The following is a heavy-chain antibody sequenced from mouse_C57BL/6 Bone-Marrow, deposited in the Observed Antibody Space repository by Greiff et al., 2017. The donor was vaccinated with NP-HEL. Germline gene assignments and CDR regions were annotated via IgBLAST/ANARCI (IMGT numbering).Heavy chain of an antibody. CDR2: ISSGGSYT. CDR3: ARQGEYYAMDY. CDR1: GFTFSSYG. V-gene: IGHV5-6*01. J-gene: IGHJ4*01. Sequence: VQLKESGGDLVKPGGSLKLSCAASGFTFSSYGMSWVRQTPDKRLEWVATISSGGSYTYYPDSVKGRFTISRDNAKNTLYLQMSSLKSEDTAMYYCARQGEYYAMDYWGQGTSVTVSS.